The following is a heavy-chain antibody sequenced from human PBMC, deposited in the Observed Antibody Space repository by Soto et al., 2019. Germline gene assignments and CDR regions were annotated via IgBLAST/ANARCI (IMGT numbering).Heavy chain of an antibody. J-gene: IGHJ4*02. CDR2: IYNDGTT. CDR3: ARARGYTTGPDPYYFDS. D-gene: IGHD3-10*01. V-gene: IGHV3-53*01. CDR1: GLGVRNNY. Sequence: GVSLRLSCTAYGLGVRNNYMSWVRQAPGMGLEWVSVIYNDGTTYYADSVKGRFTLSRHTSKNTLSLQMDSLRAEDSPLYYCARARGYTTGPDPYYFDSWGQGTLVTVSS.